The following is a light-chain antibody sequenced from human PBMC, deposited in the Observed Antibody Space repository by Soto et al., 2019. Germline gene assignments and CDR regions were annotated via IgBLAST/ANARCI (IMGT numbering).Light chain of an antibody. J-gene: IGKJ1*01. CDR3: QQYVHWPPAA. CDR1: QSVSSS. CDR2: DTS. Sequence: EIVVTQSPATLSVSPGERVTLSCSASQSVSSSLAWYQQRPGQAPRLLIYDTSTRAAGIAARFSGSGSGTEFTLTISSLQSEDSAVYYCQQYVHWPPAAFGQGTTVEIK. V-gene: IGKV3-15*01.